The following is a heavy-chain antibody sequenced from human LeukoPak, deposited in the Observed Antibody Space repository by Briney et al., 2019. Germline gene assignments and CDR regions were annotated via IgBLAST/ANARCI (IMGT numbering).Heavy chain of an antibody. CDR3: AHRLVAGRTKWYYFDY. V-gene: IGHV2-5*02. Sequence: SGPTLVKPTQTLTLTCTFSGFSLSTSGVGVGWIRQPPGKALEWLALIYWDDDKRYSPSLKSRLTITKDTSKNQVVLTMTNMDPVDTATYYCAHRLVAGRTKWYYFDYWGQGTLVTVSS. CDR2: IYWDDDK. J-gene: IGHJ4*02. D-gene: IGHD6-19*01. CDR1: GFSLSTSGVG.